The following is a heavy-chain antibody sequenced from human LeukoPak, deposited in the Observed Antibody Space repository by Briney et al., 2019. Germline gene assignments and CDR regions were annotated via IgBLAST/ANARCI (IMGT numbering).Heavy chain of an antibody. CDR3: ARGSGDNSLDY. D-gene: IGHD3-10*01. CDR2: IYSGGST. Sequence: PGGSLRLSCAASGFTFSSYEMNWVRQAPGKGLEWVSVIYSGGSTYYADSVKGRFTISRHNSKNTLYLQMNSLRAEDTAVYYCARGSGDNSLDYWGQGTLVTVSS. V-gene: IGHV3-53*04. CDR1: GFTFSSYE. J-gene: IGHJ4*02.